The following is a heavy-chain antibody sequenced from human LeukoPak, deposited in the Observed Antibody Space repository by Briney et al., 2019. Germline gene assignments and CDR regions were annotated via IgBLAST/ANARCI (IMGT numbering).Heavy chain of an antibody. V-gene: IGHV3-30*18. Sequence: PGGSLRLSCAASGFTFSSYGMHWVRQAPGKGLEWVAVISYDGSNKYYADSVKGRFTISRDNSKNTLYLQMNSLRAEDTAVYYCANTYDILTGYSVYYYYGMDVWGQGTTVTVSS. CDR2: ISYDGSNK. CDR3: ANTYDILTGYSVYYYYGMDV. J-gene: IGHJ6*02. CDR1: GFTFSSYG. D-gene: IGHD3-9*01.